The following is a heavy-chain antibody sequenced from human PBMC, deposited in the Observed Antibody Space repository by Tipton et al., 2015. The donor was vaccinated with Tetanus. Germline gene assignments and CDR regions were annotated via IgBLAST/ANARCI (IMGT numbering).Heavy chain of an antibody. D-gene: IGHD2-15*01. Sequence: TLSLTCTVSGGSISSGDYYWSWIRQPPGKGLEWIGLLYYSGSTYYNPSLKSRVTISQDTSKNEFSLRLSSVTAADTAVYYCARGPVVAATQYFQHWGQGTLVTVSS. CDR1: GGSISSGDYY. CDR3: ARGPVVAATQYFQH. V-gene: IGHV4-30-4*01. J-gene: IGHJ1*01. CDR2: LYYSGST.